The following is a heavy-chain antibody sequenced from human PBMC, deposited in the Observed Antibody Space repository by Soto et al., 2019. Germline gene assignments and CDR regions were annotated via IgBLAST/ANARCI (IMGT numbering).Heavy chain of an antibody. CDR2: IKQDGSEK. J-gene: IGHJ4*02. V-gene: IGHV3-7*01. Sequence: GGSLRLSCAASGFTFSSYWMSWVRQAPGKGLEWVANIKQDGSEKYYVDSVKGRFTISRDNAKNSLYLQMNSLRAEETAVYYCARGLLTTERSWIDYWGQGTLVTVSS. CDR3: ARGLLTTERSWIDY. CDR1: GFTFSSYW. D-gene: IGHD4-17*01.